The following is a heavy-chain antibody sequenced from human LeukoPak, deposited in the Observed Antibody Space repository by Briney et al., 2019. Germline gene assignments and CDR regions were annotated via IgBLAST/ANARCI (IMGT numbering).Heavy chain of an antibody. CDR1: GGSISSNY. CDR2: IYYSGST. V-gene: IGHV4-59*01. J-gene: IGHJ3*02. CDR3: ARDSGGFGAFDI. D-gene: IGHD6-19*01. Sequence: SETLSLTCTVSGGSISSNYWSWIRQPPGKGLEWIGYIYYSGSTTYNPSLKSRVTISVDTSKNQFSLKLSSVTAAATAVYYCARDSGGFGAFDIWGQGTMVTVSS.